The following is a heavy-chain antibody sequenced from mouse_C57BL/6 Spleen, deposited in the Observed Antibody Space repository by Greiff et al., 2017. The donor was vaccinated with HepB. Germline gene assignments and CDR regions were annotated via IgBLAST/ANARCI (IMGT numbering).Heavy chain of an antibody. V-gene: IGHV5-17*01. CDR1: GFTFSDYG. CDR2: ISSGSSTI. D-gene: IGHD1-1*01. Sequence: VQLKQSGGGLVKPGGSLKLSCAASGFTFSDYGMHWVRQAPEKGLEWVAYISSGSSTIYYADTVKGRFTISRDNAKNTLFLQMTSLRSEDTAMYYCARGYGSSSDYWGQGTTLTVSS. J-gene: IGHJ2*01. CDR3: ARGYGSSSDY.